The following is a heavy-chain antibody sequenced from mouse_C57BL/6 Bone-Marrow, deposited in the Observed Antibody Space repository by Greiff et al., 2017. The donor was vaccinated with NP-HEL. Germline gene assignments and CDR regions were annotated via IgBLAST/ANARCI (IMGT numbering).Heavy chain of an antibody. CDR2: ISSGGSYT. CDR1: GFTFSSYG. J-gene: IGHJ2*01. Sequence: EVKLVESGGDLVKPGGSLKLSCAASGFTFSSYGMSWVRQTPDKRLEWVATISSGGSYTYYPDSVTGRFTITRDNAKNTLYLQMSSLTSEVTAMYYCACHYYGSSYLPFDYWGQGTTLTVSS. V-gene: IGHV5-6*02. CDR3: ACHYYGSSYLPFDY. D-gene: IGHD1-1*01.